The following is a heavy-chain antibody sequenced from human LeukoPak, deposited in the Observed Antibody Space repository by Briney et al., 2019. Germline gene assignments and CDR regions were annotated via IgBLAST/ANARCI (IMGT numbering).Heavy chain of an antibody. D-gene: IGHD3/OR15-3a*01. CDR2: IYYSGST. V-gene: IGHV4-34*01. CDR1: GGSLSGYY. CDR3: ARQTGSGLFILP. Sequence: SETPSLTCAVYGGSLSGYYWSWIRQPPGKGLEWIGSIYYSGSTYYNPSLKSRVTISVDTSKNQFSLKLSSVTAADTAVYYCARQTGSGLFILPGGQGTLVTVSS. J-gene: IGHJ4*02.